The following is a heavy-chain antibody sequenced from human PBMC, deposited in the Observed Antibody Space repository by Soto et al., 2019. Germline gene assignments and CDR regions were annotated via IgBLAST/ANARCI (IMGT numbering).Heavy chain of an antibody. CDR2: ISAGGSTI. Sequence: GGSLRLSCAASGFTFSDYHMSWIRQAPGKGLEWISYISAGGSTIHYADSVKGRFTISRDNAKNSLYLQMNSLRAEDTAVYYCARKEYSCDYWGQGTLVTVSS. CDR3: ARKEYSCDY. CDR1: GFTFSDYH. V-gene: IGHV3-11*01. D-gene: IGHD2-15*01. J-gene: IGHJ4*02.